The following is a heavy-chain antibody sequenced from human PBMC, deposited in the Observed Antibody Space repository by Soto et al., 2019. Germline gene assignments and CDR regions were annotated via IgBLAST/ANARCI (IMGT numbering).Heavy chain of an antibody. Sequence: GGSLRLSCEPSGFTCRHYWRNWVPQAPGKGLGWVASINQDGSESAYVVSVKGRFTISRYNAHNSQYLQVHHLRPQDTAVYYCARDGVMPGLYLDFWGQGVLVTVSS. CDR2: INQDGSES. CDR3: ARDGVMPGLYLDF. CDR1: GFTCRHYW. D-gene: IGHD2-21*01. J-gene: IGHJ4*02. V-gene: IGHV3-7*01.